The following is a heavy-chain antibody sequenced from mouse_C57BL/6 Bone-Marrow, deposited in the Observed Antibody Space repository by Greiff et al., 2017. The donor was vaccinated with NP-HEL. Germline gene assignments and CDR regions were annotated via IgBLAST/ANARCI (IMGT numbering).Heavy chain of an antibody. D-gene: IGHD4-1*01. CDR1: GFTFSSYG. J-gene: IGHJ1*03. CDR3: ARQGVNWVWYFDV. CDR2: ISSGGSYT. Sequence: EVKLQESGGDLVKPGGSLKLSCAASGFTFSSYGMSWVRQTPDKRLEWVATISSGGSYTYYPDSVKGRFTISRDNAKNTLYLQMSSLKSEDTAMYYCARQGVNWVWYFDVWGTGTTVTVSS. V-gene: IGHV5-6*01.